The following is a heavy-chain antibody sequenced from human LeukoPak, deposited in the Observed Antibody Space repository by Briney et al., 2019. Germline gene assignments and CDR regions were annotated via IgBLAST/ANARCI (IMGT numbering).Heavy chain of an antibody. V-gene: IGHV3-21*01. CDR1: GFTFSSYS. CDR2: ISSSSSYI. Sequence: TGGSLRLSCAASGFTFSSYSMNWVRQAPGKGLEWVSSISSSSSYIYYADSVKGRFTISRDNAKNSLYLQMNSLRAEDTAVYYCAREEWYSSSFTLDYWGQGTLVTVSS. CDR3: AREEWYSSSFTLDY. D-gene: IGHD6-6*01. J-gene: IGHJ4*02.